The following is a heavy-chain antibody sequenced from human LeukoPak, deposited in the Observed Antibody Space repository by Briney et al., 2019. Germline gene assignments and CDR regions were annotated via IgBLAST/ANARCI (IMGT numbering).Heavy chain of an antibody. CDR2: IYPGDSDT. V-gene: IGHV5-51*01. Sequence: GESLKISCKGSGYSFSSNWIGWVRQMPGKGLEWMGIIYPGDSDTRYSPSFQGQVAISADKSISTAYLQWSSLKASDTAMYYCARPPTTRDAFDIWGQGTMVTVSS. J-gene: IGHJ3*02. CDR3: ARPPTTRDAFDI. CDR1: GYSFSSNW. D-gene: IGHD4-17*01.